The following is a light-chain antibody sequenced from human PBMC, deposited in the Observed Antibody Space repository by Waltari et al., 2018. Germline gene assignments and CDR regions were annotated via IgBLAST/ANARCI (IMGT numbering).Light chain of an antibody. CDR3: QQLYTSPYS. CDR2: NAS. V-gene: IGKV3-11*01. J-gene: IGKJ2*01. Sequence: EIVLTQSPATLSLSPGERATLSCRASQSVSSYLVWYQQKPGQAPRLLIYNASNRATGIPARFSGSGSGTDFTLTISSLEPEDFATYYCQQLYTSPYSFGQGTKL. CDR1: QSVSSY.